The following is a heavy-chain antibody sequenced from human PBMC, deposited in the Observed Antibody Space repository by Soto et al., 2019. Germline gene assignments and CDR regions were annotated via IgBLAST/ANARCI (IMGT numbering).Heavy chain of an antibody. CDR2: ISYDGSNK. CDR3: AKDPSSAWFDYYYGMDV. Sequence: QVQLVESGGGVVQPGRSLRLSCAASGFTFSSYGMHWVRQAPGKGLEWVAVISYDGSNKYYADSVKGRFTISRDNSKNTLYLQMNSLRAKDTAVYYCAKDPSSAWFDYYYGMDVWVQGTTVTVSS. V-gene: IGHV3-30*18. J-gene: IGHJ6*01. D-gene: IGHD6-19*01. CDR1: GFTFSSYG.